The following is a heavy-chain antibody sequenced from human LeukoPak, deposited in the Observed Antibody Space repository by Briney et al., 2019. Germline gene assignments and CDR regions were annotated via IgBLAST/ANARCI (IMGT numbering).Heavy chain of an antibody. D-gene: IGHD3-3*01. Sequence: SETLSLTSTVSGGSISSYYWSWIRQPPGKGLEWIGYIYYSGSTNYNPSLKSRVTISVDASKNQFSLKLSSVTAADTAVYYCARQYDFWSGYSLDYWGQGTLVTVSS. CDR3: ARQYDFWSGYSLDY. CDR1: GGSISSYY. J-gene: IGHJ4*02. V-gene: IGHV4-59*01. CDR2: IYYSGST.